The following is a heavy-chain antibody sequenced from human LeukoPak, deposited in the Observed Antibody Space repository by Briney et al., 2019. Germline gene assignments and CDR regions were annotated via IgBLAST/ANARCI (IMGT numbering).Heavy chain of an antibody. D-gene: IGHD2-2*01. Sequence: SETLSLTCAVYGVSFSDCFWGWIRQPPGKGLEWIGEINHSGRTYYNPSLKSRVTISVDTSKNQFSLNLSSVTAADTAVYYCARDVVVVPAAIHYGMDVWGQGTTVTVSS. J-gene: IGHJ6*02. CDR3: ARDVVVVPAAIHYGMDV. V-gene: IGHV4-34*01. CDR1: GVSFSDCF. CDR2: INHSGRT.